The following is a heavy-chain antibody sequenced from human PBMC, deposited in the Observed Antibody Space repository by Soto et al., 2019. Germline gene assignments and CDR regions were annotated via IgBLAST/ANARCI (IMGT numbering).Heavy chain of an antibody. CDR3: VIREVRWDYYYYGMDV. CDR2: INHSGST. CDR1: GGSFSCYY. V-gene: IGHV4-34*01. J-gene: IGHJ6*02. D-gene: IGHD1-26*01. Sequence: SETLSLTCAVYGGSFSCYYWSWIRQPPGKGLEWIGEINHSGSTNYNPSPKSRVTISVDTSKNQFSLKLSSVTAADTAVYYCVIREVRWDYYYYGMDVWGQGTTVTVSS.